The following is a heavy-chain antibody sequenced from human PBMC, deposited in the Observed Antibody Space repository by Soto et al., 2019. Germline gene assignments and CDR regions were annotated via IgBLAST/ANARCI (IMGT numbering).Heavy chain of an antibody. CDR2: INEDGRMT. V-gene: IGHV3-74*01. Sequence: EVQLVESGGGLVQPGGSLRLSCAASGFSFTNIWMYWVRQAPGKGVVRVSRINEDGRMTSHPDSVRCRFTISRDNATNSLYLQMNRLIADDTAVYYCVTGFRWGQGTLVTVSS. J-gene: IGHJ4*02. CDR1: GFSFTNIW. CDR3: VTGFR.